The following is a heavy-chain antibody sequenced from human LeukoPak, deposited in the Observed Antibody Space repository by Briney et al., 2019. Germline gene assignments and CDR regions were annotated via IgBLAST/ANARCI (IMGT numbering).Heavy chain of an antibody. CDR1: GGTFSSYA. D-gene: IGHD3-16*02. Sequence: SVKVSCKASGGTFSSYAISWVRQAPGQGLEWMGRIIPILGIANYAQKFQGRVTITADKSTSTAYMGLSSLRSEDTAVYYCARDPPSRITFGGVIATDFQHWGQGTLVTVSS. V-gene: IGHV1-69*04. CDR3: ARDPPSRITFGGVIATDFQH. J-gene: IGHJ1*01. CDR2: IIPILGIA.